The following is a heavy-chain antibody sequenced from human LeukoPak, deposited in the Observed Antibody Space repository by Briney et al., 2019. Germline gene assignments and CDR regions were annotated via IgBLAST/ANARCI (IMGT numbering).Heavy chain of an antibody. D-gene: IGHD6-13*01. CDR2: IYYSGST. V-gene: IGHV4-39*07. CDR1: GGSISSSSYY. Sequence: SETLSLTCTVSGGSISSSSYYWGWIRQPPGKGLEWIGSIYYSGSTYYNPSLKSRVTISVDTSKNQFSLKLSSVTAADTAVYYCARAEQRIAAAADNWFDPWGQGTLVTVSS. CDR3: ARAEQRIAAAADNWFDP. J-gene: IGHJ5*02.